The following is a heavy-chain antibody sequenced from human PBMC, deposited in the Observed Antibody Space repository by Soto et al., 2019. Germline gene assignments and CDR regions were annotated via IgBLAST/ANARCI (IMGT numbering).Heavy chain of an antibody. D-gene: IGHD4-17*01. V-gene: IGHV3-33*01. J-gene: IGHJ4*02. CDR2: IWYHGSNE. CDR1: GFTFSTHG. Sequence: QVQLVESGGGVVQPGRSLRLSCAASGFTFSTHGFHWVRQAPGKGLEWVAVIWYHGSNEYYSDSVKDRFTISRDNSKNTLYLQMNSLRAEDTAVYYCARSPMTTVVGTFDYWGQGTLVTVSS. CDR3: ARSPMTTVVGTFDY.